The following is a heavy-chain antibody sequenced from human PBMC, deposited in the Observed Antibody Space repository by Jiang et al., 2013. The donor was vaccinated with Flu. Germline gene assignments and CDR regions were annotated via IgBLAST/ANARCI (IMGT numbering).Heavy chain of an antibody. CDR1: GGTFSSYG. J-gene: IGHJ4*02. Sequence: QSGAEVKKPGSSVKVSCKPSGGTFSSYGIIWVRQAPGQGFEWMGGSIPPFGTSQYAQKFQDRLTISADDDANAAYMELRSLKSDDTAVYFCARERFKSDSSGHYYAIGVNYWGQGTLVIVSS. V-gene: IGHV1-69*01. CDR2: SIPPFGTS. CDR3: ARERFKSDSSGHYYAIGVNY. D-gene: IGHD3-3*01.